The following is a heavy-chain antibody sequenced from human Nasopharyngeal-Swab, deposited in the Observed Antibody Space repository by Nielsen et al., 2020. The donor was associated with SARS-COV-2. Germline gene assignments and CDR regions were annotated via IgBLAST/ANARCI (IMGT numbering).Heavy chain of an antibody. CDR1: GFTFSDYY. CDR3: ARDRYSSSWYGPIDY. V-gene: IGHV3-11*01. J-gene: IGHJ4*02. Sequence: GESLKISCAASGFTFSDYYMSWIRQAPGKGLEWVSYISSSGSTIYYADPVKGRFTVSRDNAKNSLYLQMNSLRAEDTAVYYCARDRYSSSWYGPIDYWGQGTPVTVSS. D-gene: IGHD6-13*01. CDR2: ISSSGSTI.